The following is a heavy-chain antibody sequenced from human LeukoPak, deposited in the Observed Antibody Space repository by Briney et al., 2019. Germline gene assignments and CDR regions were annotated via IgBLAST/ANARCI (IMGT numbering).Heavy chain of an antibody. D-gene: IGHD3-10*01. J-gene: IGHJ3*02. CDR3: ARDWDGSGSYSIKIDI. V-gene: IGHV1-18*01. CDR2: ISAYNGNT. Sequence: ASVKVSCKASGYTFTSYGISWVRQAPGQGLEWMGWISAYNGNTNYAQKLQGRVTMTTDTSTSTAYMELRSLRSDDTAVYYCARDWDGSGSYSIKIDIWGQGTMVTVSS. CDR1: GYTFTSYG.